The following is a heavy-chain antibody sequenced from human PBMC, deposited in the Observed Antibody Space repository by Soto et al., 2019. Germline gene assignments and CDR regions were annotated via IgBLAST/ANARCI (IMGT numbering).Heavy chain of an antibody. J-gene: IGHJ6*02. Sequence: ASVKVSCKASGYTFTSYDINWVRQATGQGLEWMGWMIPNSGNTGYAQKFQGRVTMTADESTSTAYMELSSLRSEDTAVYYCASGRIEWSVPNYYYYGMDVWGQGTTVTVSS. V-gene: IGHV1-8*01. CDR3: ASGRIEWSVPNYYYYGMDV. CDR2: MIPNSGNT. D-gene: IGHD3-3*01. CDR1: GYTFTSYD.